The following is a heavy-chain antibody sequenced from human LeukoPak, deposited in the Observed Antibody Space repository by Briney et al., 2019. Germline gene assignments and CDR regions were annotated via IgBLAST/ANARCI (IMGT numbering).Heavy chain of an antibody. J-gene: IGHJ4*02. CDR1: GFTFSSYA. Sequence: GGSLRLSCAASGFTFSSYAMHWVRQAPGKGLEWVAVISHDGSNKYYADSVKGRFTISRDNSKNTLYLQMNSLRAEDTAVYYCARDHIAAAGTLDYWGQETLVTVSS. CDR2: ISHDGSNK. D-gene: IGHD6-13*01. CDR3: ARDHIAAAGTLDY. V-gene: IGHV3-30-3*01.